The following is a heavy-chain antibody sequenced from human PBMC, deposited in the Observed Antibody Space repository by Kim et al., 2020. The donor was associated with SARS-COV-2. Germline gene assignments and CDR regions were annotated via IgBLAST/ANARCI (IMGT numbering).Heavy chain of an antibody. CDR1: GFTFSSYA. CDR2: ISYDGNNK. J-gene: IGHJ4*02. CDR3: ARVLSGSTLDY. V-gene: IGHV3-30-3*01. D-gene: IGHD1-26*01. Sequence: AASGFTFSSYAMHWVRQAPGKGLEWVAVISYDGNNKYYADSVKGRFTISRDNSKNTLYLQMNSLRAEDTAVYYCARVLSGSTLDYWGQGTLAT.